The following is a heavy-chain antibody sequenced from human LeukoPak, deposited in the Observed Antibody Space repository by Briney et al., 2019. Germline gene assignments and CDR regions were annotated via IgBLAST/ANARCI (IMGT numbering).Heavy chain of an antibody. CDR3: ARGEWSSSPFDY. CDR2: ISSSSSYI. CDR1: GFTFSSYS. D-gene: IGHD6-6*01. V-gene: IGHV3-21*01. Sequence: GGSLRLSCAASGFTFSSYSMNWVRQAPGKGLEWVSFISSSSSYIYYADSMKGRFTISRDNAKNSLYLQMNSLKAEDTAVYYCARGEWSSSPFDYWGQGALVTVSS. J-gene: IGHJ4*02.